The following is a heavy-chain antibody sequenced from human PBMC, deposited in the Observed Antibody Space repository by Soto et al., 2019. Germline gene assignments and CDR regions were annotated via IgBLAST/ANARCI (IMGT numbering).Heavy chain of an antibody. CDR1: GFTFDDYA. CDR3: AKASSVGPLNWNGGLDY. J-gene: IGHJ4*02. D-gene: IGHD1-1*01. V-gene: IGHV3-9*01. Sequence: EVQLVESGGGLVQPGRSLRLSCAASGFTFDDYAMHWVRQAPGKGLEWVSGISWNSGSIGYADSVKGRFTISRDNAKNSLYLQMNSLSAEDTALYYCAKASSVGPLNWNGGLDYWGQGTLVTVSS. CDR2: ISWNSGSI.